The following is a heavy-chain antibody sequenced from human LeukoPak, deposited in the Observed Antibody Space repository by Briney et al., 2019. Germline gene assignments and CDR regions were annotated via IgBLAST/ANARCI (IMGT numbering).Heavy chain of an antibody. CDR3: ARLVGLRYFDWLTNWFDP. V-gene: IGHV4-59*08. D-gene: IGHD3-9*01. CDR1: GGSISSYY. Sequence: SETLSLTCTVSGGSISSYYWGWIRQPPGKGLEWIGYIYYSGSTNYNPSLKSRVTISVDTSKNQFSLKLSSVTAADTAVYYCARLVGLRYFDWLTNWFDPWGQGTLVTVSP. CDR2: IYYSGST. J-gene: IGHJ5*02.